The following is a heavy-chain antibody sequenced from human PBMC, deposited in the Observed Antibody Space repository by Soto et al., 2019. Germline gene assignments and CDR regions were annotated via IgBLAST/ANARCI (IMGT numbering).Heavy chain of an antibody. V-gene: IGHV1-18*01. Sequence: QVQLVQSGAEVKKPGASVKVSCKASGYTFTSYGISWVRQAPGQGLEWMGWISAYNGNTNYAQKLQGRVTMTTDTSTRTADMELRSLRSDDTAVYYCARVVLTVTTFDYYGMDVWGQGTTVTVSS. CDR1: GYTFTSYG. D-gene: IGHD4-4*01. CDR3: ARVVLTVTTFDYYGMDV. CDR2: ISAYNGNT. J-gene: IGHJ6*02.